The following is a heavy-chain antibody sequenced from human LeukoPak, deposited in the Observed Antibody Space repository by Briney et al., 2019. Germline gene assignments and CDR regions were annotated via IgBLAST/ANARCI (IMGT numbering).Heavy chain of an antibody. CDR2: IYYSGST. Sequence: SETLSLTCTVSGGSISSYYWSWIRQPPGKGLEWIGYIYYSGSTNYNPSLKSRVTISVDTSKNQFSLKLSSVTAADTAVYYCARHAGEYGDYGYYFDYWGQGTLVTVSS. J-gene: IGHJ4*02. CDR1: GGSISSYY. CDR3: ARHAGEYGDYGYYFDY. D-gene: IGHD4-17*01. V-gene: IGHV4-59*08.